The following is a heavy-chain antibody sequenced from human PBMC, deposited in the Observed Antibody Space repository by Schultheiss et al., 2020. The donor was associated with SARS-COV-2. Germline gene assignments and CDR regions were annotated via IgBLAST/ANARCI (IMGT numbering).Heavy chain of an antibody. CDR2: IYTSGST. CDR1: GGSFSGYY. CDR3: ARDYCSSTSCYQERGFDP. D-gene: IGHD2-2*01. V-gene: IGHV4-4*07. J-gene: IGHJ5*02. Sequence: SETLSLTCAVYGGSFSGYYWSWIRQPAGKGLEWIGRIYTSGSTNYNPSLKSRVTMSVDTSKNQFSLKLSSVTAADTAVYYCARDYCSSTSCYQERGFDPWGQGTLVTVSS.